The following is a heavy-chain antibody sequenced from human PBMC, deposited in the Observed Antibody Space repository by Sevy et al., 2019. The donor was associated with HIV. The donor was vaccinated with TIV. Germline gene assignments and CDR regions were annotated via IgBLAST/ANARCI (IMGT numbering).Heavy chain of an antibody. CDR1: GFSFSSHG. CDR3: AREGGWYNYAPSDY. Sequence: GGSLRLSCAASGFSFSSHGMHWVRQAPGKGLEWQSVISYDGNKKYYADSVKGRFTISRDNSKNTRYLQMNSLRPEDTAVYYCAREGGWYNYAPSDYWGQGTLVTVSS. D-gene: IGHD1-1*01. V-gene: IGHV3-30*03. J-gene: IGHJ4*02. CDR2: ISYDGNKK.